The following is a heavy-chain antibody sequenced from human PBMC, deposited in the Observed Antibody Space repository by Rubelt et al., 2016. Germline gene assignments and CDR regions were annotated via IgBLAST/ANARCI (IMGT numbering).Heavy chain of an antibody. CDR3: GKDPNGDYVGAFDF. CDR2: ISTTGNTM. Sequence: SRGGLVQPGGSLRVSCAASGFTFSRYAMNWVRQAPGKGLEWISYISTTGNTMFYADSVKGRFTISRDNSKSTLYLQINSLRVEDTAIYYCGKDPNGDYVGAFDFWGQGTLVTVSS. J-gene: IGHJ3*01. V-gene: IGHV3-48*01. D-gene: IGHD4-17*01. CDR1: GFTFSRYA.